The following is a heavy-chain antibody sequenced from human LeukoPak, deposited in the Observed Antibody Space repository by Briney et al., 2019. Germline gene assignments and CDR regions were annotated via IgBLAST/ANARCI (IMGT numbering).Heavy chain of an antibody. CDR1: GFTFSSDW. J-gene: IGHJ6*03. CDR3: ARDHRGYGSGSSYYYYYYMDV. CDR2: IKQDGSEK. Sequence: GGSLRLSCAASGFTFSSDWMSWVRQAAGKGLGWVANIKQDGSEKYYVDSVKGRLTISRDNAKNSLYLQMNSLRSEDTAVYYCARDHRGYGSGSSYYYYYYMDVWGKGTTVTVSS. D-gene: IGHD3-10*01. V-gene: IGHV3-7*03.